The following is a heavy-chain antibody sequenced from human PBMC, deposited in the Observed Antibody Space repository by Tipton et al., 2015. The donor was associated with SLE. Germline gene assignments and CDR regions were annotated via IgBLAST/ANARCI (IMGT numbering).Heavy chain of an antibody. CDR3: ASGSSGWAMGWYFDL. V-gene: IGHV4-34*01. CDR1: GGSFSGYY. D-gene: IGHD6-19*01. J-gene: IGHJ2*01. Sequence: TLSLTCAVYGGSFSGYYWSWIRQPPGKGLEWIGEINHSGSTNYNPSLKSRVTISVDTSKNQFSLKLGSVTAADTAVYYCASGSSGWAMGWYFDLWGRGTLVTVSS. CDR2: INHSGST.